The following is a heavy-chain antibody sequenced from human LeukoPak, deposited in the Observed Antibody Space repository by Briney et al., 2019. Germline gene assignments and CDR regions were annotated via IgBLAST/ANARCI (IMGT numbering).Heavy chain of an antibody. Sequence: ASVKVSCKASGYTFTSYGISWVRQAPGQGLEWMGWISAYNGNTNYAQKLQGRVTMTTDISTSTAYMELRSLTSDDTAVYYCARDPGGRGTFDIWGLRTMVTVSS. CDR1: GYTFTSYG. CDR2: ISAYNGNT. CDR3: ARDPGGRGTFDI. J-gene: IGHJ3*02. D-gene: IGHD2-15*01. V-gene: IGHV1-18*01.